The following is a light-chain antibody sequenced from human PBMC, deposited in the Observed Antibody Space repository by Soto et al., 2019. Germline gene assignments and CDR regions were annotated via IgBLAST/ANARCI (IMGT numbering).Light chain of an antibody. J-gene: IGKJ4*01. CDR1: QSISSY. Sequence: DIQMTQSPSSLSASVGDRVTITCRASQSISSYLHWYQQKPGKAPKLLIYAASNLQSGVPSRFSASGSGTDFTLTLNSLQPEDFATYYCQQYYSYLLTFGGGTKVDIK. CDR2: AAS. CDR3: QQYYSYLLT. V-gene: IGKV1-39*01.